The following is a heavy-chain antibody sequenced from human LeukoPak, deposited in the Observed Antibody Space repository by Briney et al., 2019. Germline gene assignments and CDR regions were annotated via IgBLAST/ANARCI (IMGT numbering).Heavy chain of an antibody. Sequence: GRSLRLSCAASGFTFSSYGLHWVRQAPGKGLEWVAVISYDGSNKYYADSVKGRFTISRDNSKNTLYRQMNSLRAEDTAVYYCAQENYDSTSAYFDYWGQGTLVTVSS. J-gene: IGHJ4*02. CDR1: GFTFSSYG. V-gene: IGHV3-30*18. CDR3: AQENYDSTSAYFDY. D-gene: IGHD3-3*01. CDR2: ISYDGSNK.